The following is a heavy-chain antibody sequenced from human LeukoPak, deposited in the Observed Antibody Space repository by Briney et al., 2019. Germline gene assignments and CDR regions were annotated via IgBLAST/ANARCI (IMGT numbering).Heavy chain of an antibody. CDR1: VYTFTDYY. J-gene: IGHJ4*02. D-gene: IGHD5-18*01. V-gene: IGHV1-2*06. CDR2: INPNSCGT. CDR3: ARARWIQLWLPFDY. Sequence: GASVKVSCKPSVYTFTDYYMHWVRQAAGQGLEWMGRINPNSCGTNYAQKFQGRVTMTRDTSISTAYMELSRLRSDVTAVYYCARARWIQLWLPFDYWGQGTLVTVSS.